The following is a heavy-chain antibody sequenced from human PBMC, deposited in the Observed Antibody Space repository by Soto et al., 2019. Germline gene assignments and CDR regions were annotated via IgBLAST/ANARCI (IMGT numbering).Heavy chain of an antibody. V-gene: IGHV4-61*01. Sequence: SETLSLTCTVSGGSVSSGSYYWSWIRQPPGKGLEWIGYIYYSGSTNYNPSRTSRVTISVDTSKNRFSLKLSSLTAADTAVYYCARGPYCSSTGCYYYFDYWGQGTLVTVSS. J-gene: IGHJ4*02. D-gene: IGHD2-2*01. CDR3: ARGPYCSSTGCYYYFDY. CDR1: GGSVSSGSYY. CDR2: IYYSGST.